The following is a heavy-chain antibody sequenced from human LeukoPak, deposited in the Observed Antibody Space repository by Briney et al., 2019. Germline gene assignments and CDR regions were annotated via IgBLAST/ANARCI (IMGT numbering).Heavy chain of an antibody. CDR2: INHSGST. CDR1: GGSFSGYY. CDR3: ARGRRGSGWYPPLDY. Sequence: SETLSLTCAVYGGSFSGYYWSWIRQPPGKGLERIGEINHSGSTNYNPSLKSRVTISVDTSKNQFSLKLSSVTAADTAAYYCARGRRGSGWYPPLDYWGQGTLVTVSS. V-gene: IGHV4-34*01. D-gene: IGHD6-19*01. J-gene: IGHJ4*02.